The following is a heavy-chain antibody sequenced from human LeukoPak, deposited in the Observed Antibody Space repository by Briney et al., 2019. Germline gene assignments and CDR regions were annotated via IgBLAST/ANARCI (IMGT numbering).Heavy chain of an antibody. Sequence: SETLSLTCTVSGGSIRSYYWSWIRQPAGKGLEWIGHIYTSGSTNYNPSLKSRVTMSIDTSKNAFSLKLSSVTAADTAVYYCARDAVADIALGAFDIWGQGTMVTVSS. CDR3: ARDAVADIALGAFDI. V-gene: IGHV4-4*07. J-gene: IGHJ3*02. D-gene: IGHD6-19*01. CDR1: GGSIRSYY. CDR2: IYTSGST.